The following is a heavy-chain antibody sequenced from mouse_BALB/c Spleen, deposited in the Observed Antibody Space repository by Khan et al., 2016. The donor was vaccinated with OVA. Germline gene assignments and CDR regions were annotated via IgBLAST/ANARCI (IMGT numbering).Heavy chain of an antibody. CDR1: GFSLSSHG. V-gene: IGHV2-9*02. CDR3: ARGMDY. Sequence: QVQLQQSGPGLVAPSQSLSITCTVSGFSLSSHGVHWVRQPPGKGLEWLGVIWAGGNAHYNSALMSRLSISKDNSKSQVILKMNSLQTDDTAMYYCARGMDYWGQGTSVTVSS. CDR2: IWAGGNA. J-gene: IGHJ4*01.